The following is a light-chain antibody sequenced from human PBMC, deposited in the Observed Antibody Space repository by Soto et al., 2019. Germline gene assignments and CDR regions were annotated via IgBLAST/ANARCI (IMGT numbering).Light chain of an antibody. V-gene: IGKV3-20*01. J-gene: IGKJ1*01. CDR2: GAS. CDR1: QSVNSNY. CDR3: QQYGSSPRT. Sequence: ESVLTQAPGTLSLSPGERATLFCRASQSVNSNYLAWYQQKPGQAPRLLIYGASSRATGIPDRFSGSGSGTDFTLTISRLEPEDSAVYYCQQYGSSPRTFGQGTRWIS.